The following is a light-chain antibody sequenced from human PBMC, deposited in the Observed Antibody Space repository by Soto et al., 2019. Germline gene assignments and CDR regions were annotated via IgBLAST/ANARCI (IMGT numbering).Light chain of an antibody. CDR2: EVN. Sequence: QSALTQPPSASGSPGQSVTISCTGTSSDIGGYNYVSWYQQYPGKAPKLMIYEVNKRPSGVPDRFSGSKFGNTASLTVSGLQAEDEADYYCSSYAASHIPVVFGGGTKLTVL. V-gene: IGLV2-8*01. CDR1: SSDIGGYNY. CDR3: SSYAASHIPVV. J-gene: IGLJ2*01.